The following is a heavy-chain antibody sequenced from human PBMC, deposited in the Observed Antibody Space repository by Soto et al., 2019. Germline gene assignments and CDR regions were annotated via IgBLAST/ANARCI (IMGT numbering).Heavy chain of an antibody. D-gene: IGHD4-17*01. CDR3: ARRGYYGELDY. J-gene: IGHJ4*02. CDR2: FYYTGSI. Sequence: PSETLSLTCTVSGGSVSSGNYYWSWIRQPPGKGLEWVGYFYYTGSINYNPSLKSRVTILVDTSKNQFSLTLYSVTAADTAVYYCARRGYYGELDYWGQGTLVTVSS. CDR1: GGSVSSGNYY. V-gene: IGHV4-61*01.